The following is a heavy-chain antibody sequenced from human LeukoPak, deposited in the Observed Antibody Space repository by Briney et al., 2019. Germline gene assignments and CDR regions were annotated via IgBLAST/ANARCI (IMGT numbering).Heavy chain of an antibody. CDR2: INHSGST. Sequence: SEPLSLTCAVYGGSFSGYYWSWIRQPPGKGLEWIGEINHSGSTNYNPSLKSRVTISVDTSKNQFSLKLSSVTAADTAVYYCARVGMYYYDSSGYCDYWGQGTLVTVSS. CDR1: GGSFSGYY. V-gene: IGHV4-34*01. CDR3: ARVGMYYYDSSGYCDY. D-gene: IGHD3-22*01. J-gene: IGHJ4*02.